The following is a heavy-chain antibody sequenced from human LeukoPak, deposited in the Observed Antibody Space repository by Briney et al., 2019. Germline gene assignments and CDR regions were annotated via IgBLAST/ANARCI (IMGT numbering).Heavy chain of an antibody. J-gene: IGHJ4*02. Sequence: GASVKVSCKASGYTFTSYYIHWVRQAPGQGLEWMGAINSGDGGTTLPQKFQGRVTLTRDTSTSTLYMELSSLRSEDTAIYYCAREWGPGSSWYLDFWGQGTLVTVSS. D-gene: IGHD3-10*01. CDR2: INSGDGGT. CDR3: AREWGPGSSWYLDF. CDR1: GYTFTSYY. V-gene: IGHV1-46*01.